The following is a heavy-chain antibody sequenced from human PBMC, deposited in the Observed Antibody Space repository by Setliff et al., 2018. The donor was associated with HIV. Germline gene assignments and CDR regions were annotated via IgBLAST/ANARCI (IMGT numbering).Heavy chain of an antibody. J-gene: IGHJ6*03. V-gene: IGHV4-61*02. D-gene: IGHD3-22*01. CDR3: ARGFSGDYLFTGYLDV. Sequence: SETLSLTCTVSGGSISSGSYYWNWIRQSAGKGLEWVGSIYTGGRTNYNPSLKGRVTMSVDTSKNQFSLKLSSVTAADTAFYYCARGFSGDYLFTGYLDVWGKGTTVTVSS. CDR2: IYTGGRT. CDR1: GGSISSGSYY.